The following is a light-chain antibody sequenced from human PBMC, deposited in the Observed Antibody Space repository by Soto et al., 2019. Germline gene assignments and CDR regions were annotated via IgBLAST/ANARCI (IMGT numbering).Light chain of an antibody. J-gene: IGKJ1*01. CDR1: QTVSNNY. Sequence: EIVLTHSPDTLSLSPGERATLSCRASQTVSNNYLAWYQQKAGQAPRLVIYDASTRATGIPDRFSASGSGTDFTLTISRLEPEDFAEYFCQQYASAPLAFGQGTKVEVK. V-gene: IGKV3-20*01. CDR2: DAS. CDR3: QQYASAPLA.